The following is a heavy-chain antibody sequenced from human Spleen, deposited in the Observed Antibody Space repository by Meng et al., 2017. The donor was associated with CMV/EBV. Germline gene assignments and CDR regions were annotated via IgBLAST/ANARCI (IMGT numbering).Heavy chain of an antibody. CDR3: AKDSSDLRSWGGTYINT. CDR2: VRYDGSRE. Sequence: GGSLRLSCAASNFSFSSYGMHWVRQTPGKGLEWVALVRYDGSREFYADAVRGRFSISRDNFKKTVYLQMSGLTVEDTALYYCAKDSSDLRSWGGTYINTWGQGTLVTVSS. CDR1: NFSFSSYG. J-gene: IGHJ5*02. D-gene: IGHD2-21*01. V-gene: IGHV3-30*02.